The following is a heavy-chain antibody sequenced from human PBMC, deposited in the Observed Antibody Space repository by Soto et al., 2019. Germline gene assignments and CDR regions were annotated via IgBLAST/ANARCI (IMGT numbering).Heavy chain of an antibody. CDR2: IDPSDSYT. CDR3: ARRGYGSGVVDV. Sequence: ESLTISFKGYGYRFTSYWISCVRQMPGKGPEWMGRIDPSDSYTNYSPSFQGHVTISADKSISTAYLQWSSLKASDTAMYYCARRGYGSGVVDVWGQGTTVTVSS. J-gene: IGHJ6*02. CDR1: GYRFTSYW. V-gene: IGHV5-10-1*01. D-gene: IGHD3-10*01.